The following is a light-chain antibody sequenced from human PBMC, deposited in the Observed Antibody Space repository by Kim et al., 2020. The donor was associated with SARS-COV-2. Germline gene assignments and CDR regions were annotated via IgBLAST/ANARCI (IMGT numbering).Light chain of an antibody. CDR1: SSNIGNNY. Sequence: GQKVTIPCSGSSSNIGNNYVYWYQQLPGTAPKLLIYDNNKRPSGIPDRFSGSKSGTSATLGITGLQTGDEADYYCGTWDTSLSAGVFGGGTKLTVL. CDR2: DNN. J-gene: IGLJ3*02. CDR3: GTWDTSLSAGV. V-gene: IGLV1-51*01.